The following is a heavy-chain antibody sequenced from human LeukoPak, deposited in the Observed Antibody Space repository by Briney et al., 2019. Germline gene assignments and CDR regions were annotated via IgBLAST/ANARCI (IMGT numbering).Heavy chain of an antibody. CDR3: ARGTTSEIFGVVLSYYYYGMDV. J-gene: IGHJ6*01. CDR2: IIPLFGIA. CDR1: VGTFCSDV. D-gene: IGHD3-3*01. V-gene: IGHV1-69*04. Sequence: SVKISCETSVGTFCSDVICWVRQAPVERVLCMGKIIPLFGIANYAQKFQGRVTITADKSTSTAYMELSSLRSEDTAVYYCARGTTSEIFGVVLSYYYYGMDVWGQGTTVTVSS.